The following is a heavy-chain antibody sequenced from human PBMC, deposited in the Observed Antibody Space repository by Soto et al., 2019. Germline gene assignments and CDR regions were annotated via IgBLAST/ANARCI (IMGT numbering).Heavy chain of an antibody. Sequence: ASVKVSCKASGYTFTSYDINWERQATGQGLEWMGWMNPNRGNTGYAQKFQGRVTMTRNTSISTAYMEVSSLGADDTAVYYCARDYNYDYGWGSYRFYYYGMYVCGQGSTVTFSS. CDR3: ARDYNYDYGWGSYRFYYYGMYV. V-gene: IGHV1-8*01. CDR2: MNPNRGNT. D-gene: IGHD3-16*02. J-gene: IGHJ6*02. CDR1: GYTFTSYD.